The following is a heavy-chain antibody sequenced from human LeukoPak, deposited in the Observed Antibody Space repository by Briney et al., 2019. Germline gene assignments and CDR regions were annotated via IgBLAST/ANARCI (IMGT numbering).Heavy chain of an antibody. CDR2: ISGYNGDT. J-gene: IGHJ6*02. CDR3: ARLGSPFDIIPNTMDV. D-gene: IGHD3-9*01. CDR1: GYTFTAYG. V-gene: IGHV1-18*01. Sequence: ASVKVSCKASGYTFTAYGFSWVRQAPGQGLEWMGWISGYNGDTNYAQRLQGRVTMTTDTSRSTAYMELGSLRSDDTAVYYCARLGSPFDIIPNTMDVWGQGTTVTVSS.